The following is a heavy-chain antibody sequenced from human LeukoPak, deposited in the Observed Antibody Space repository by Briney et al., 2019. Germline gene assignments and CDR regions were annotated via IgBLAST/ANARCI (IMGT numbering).Heavy chain of an antibody. V-gene: IGHV1-8*02. CDR2: MNPNSGNT. CDR3: ARGDYYDSSGYRFNDY. Sequence: ASVKVSCKASGGTFSSYAISWVRQAPGQGLEWMGWMNPNSGNTGYAQKFQGRVSMTRDTSISTVYMELSSLRSEDTAMYYCARGDYYDSSGYRFNDYWGQGTLVTVSS. D-gene: IGHD3-22*01. J-gene: IGHJ4*02. CDR1: GGTFSSYA.